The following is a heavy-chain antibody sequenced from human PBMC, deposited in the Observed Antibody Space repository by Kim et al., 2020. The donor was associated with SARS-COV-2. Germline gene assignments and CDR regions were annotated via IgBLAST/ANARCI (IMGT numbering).Heavy chain of an antibody. CDR3: ARDLMRTFDI. V-gene: IGHV4-61*01. CDR2: IYYSGST. CDR1: GGSVSSGSYY. Sequence: SETLSLTCTVSGGSVSSGSYYWSWIRQPPGKGLEWIGYIYYSGSTNYNPSLKSRVTISVDTSKNQFSLKLSSVTAADTAVYYCARDLMRTFDIWGQGTMVTVSS. J-gene: IGHJ3*02.